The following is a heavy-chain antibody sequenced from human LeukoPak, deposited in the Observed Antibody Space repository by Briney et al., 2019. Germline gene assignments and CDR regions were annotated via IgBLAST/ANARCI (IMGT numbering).Heavy chain of an antibody. V-gene: IGHV1-8*01. CDR2: MNPNSGNT. J-gene: IGHJ5*02. CDR1: GYTFTSYD. Sequence: ASVKVSCKASGYTFTSYDINWVRQATGQGLEWMGWMNPNSGNTGYAQKFQGRVTMTRNTSISTAYMELSSLGSEDTAVYYCARAAAIAAAAPRRRFDPWGQGTLVTVSS. CDR3: ARAAAIAAAAPRRRFDP. D-gene: IGHD6-13*01.